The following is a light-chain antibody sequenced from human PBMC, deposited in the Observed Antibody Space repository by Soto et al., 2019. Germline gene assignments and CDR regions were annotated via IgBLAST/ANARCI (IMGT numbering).Light chain of an antibody. V-gene: IGKV4-1*01. CDR2: WAS. CDR3: QEYYGAPLT. CDR1: QSLLSSADNKNY. Sequence: IVMTQSPDSLAVSLGERVAINCKSRQSLLSSADNKNYFAWYQQKPGQPPKLLISWASTRQFGVPDRFIGSGSGTDFTLTISSLQAEDVALYYCQEYYGAPLTFGGGTKVEIK. J-gene: IGKJ4*01.